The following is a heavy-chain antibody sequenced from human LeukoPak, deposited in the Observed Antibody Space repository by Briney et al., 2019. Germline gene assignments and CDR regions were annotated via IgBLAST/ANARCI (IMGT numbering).Heavy chain of an antibody. CDR3: AKDYKSHSGSGSYYYDY. Sequence: GGSLRLSCAASGFTFSSYSMNWVRQAPGKGLEWVSSISSSSSYIYYADSVKGRFTISRDNSKNTLYLQMNSLRAEDTAVYYCAKDYKSHSGSGSYYYDYWGQGTLVTVSS. CDR1: GFTFSSYS. CDR2: ISSSSSYI. J-gene: IGHJ4*02. V-gene: IGHV3-21*01. D-gene: IGHD3-10*01.